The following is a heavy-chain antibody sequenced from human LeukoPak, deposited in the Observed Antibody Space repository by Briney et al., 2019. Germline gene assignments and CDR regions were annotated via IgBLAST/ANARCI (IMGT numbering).Heavy chain of an antibody. J-gene: IGHJ4*02. CDR2: VYYSRST. D-gene: IGHD6-13*01. CDR1: GDSISSYY. Sequence: SETLSLTCTVSGDSISSYYWNWIRQPPGKGLEWIGSVYYSRSTNYNPSLKSRVTISVDTSKNQFSLKLSSVTAADTAMYYCARSTSLYSSLLGWGQGTLVTVSS. CDR3: ARSTSLYSSLLG. V-gene: IGHV4-59*01.